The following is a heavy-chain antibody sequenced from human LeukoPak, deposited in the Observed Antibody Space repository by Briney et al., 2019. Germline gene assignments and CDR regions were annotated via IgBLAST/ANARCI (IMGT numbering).Heavy chain of an antibody. Sequence: GGSLRLSCAASGFTFSSYGMHWVRQAPGKGLEWVAVISYVGSNKYYADSVKRRFTNSRDNSKNTLYLQLNSLRAEDTAVYYCAKDGGWVLDYWGQGTLVTVSS. V-gene: IGHV3-30*18. CDR2: ISYVGSNK. CDR3: AKDGGWVLDY. CDR1: GFTFSSYG. J-gene: IGHJ4*02. D-gene: IGHD6-19*01.